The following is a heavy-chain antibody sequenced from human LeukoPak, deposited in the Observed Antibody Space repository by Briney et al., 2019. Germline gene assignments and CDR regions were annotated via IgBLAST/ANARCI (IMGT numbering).Heavy chain of an antibody. CDR3: ASPYYYDSSGYHPGISDAFDI. D-gene: IGHD3-22*01. J-gene: IGHJ3*02. Sequence: SVKVSCKASGGTFSSYAISWVRQAPGQGLEWMGGIIPIFGTANYAQKFQGRVTITADESTSTAYMELSSLRSEDTAVYYCASPYYYDSSGYHPGISDAFDIWGQGTLVTVSS. V-gene: IGHV1-69*13. CDR2: IIPIFGTA. CDR1: GGTFSSYA.